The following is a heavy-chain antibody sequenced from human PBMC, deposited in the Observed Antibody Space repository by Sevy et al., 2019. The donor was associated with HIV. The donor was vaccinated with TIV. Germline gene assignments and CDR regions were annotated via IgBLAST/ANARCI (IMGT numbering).Heavy chain of an antibody. Sequence: GGSLRLSCAASGFTFSNAWMSWVRQAPGKGLEWVGRIKSKTDGGTTDYAAPVKGRFTISRDDSKNTLYLQMNSLKTEDTAVYYCTTDPNNSYDSSGYYQEVKYFDYWGQGTLVTVSS. CDR3: TTDPNNSYDSSGYYQEVKYFDY. CDR1: GFTFSNAW. CDR2: IKSKTDGGTT. V-gene: IGHV3-15*01. J-gene: IGHJ4*02. D-gene: IGHD3-22*01.